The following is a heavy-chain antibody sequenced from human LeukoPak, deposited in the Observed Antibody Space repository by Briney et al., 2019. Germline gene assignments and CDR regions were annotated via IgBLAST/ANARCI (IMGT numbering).Heavy chain of an antibody. J-gene: IGHJ6*03. CDR1: GYTFTGYD. Sequence: ASVKVSCKTSGYTFTGYDMHWVRQAPGQGPEWMGWINPNSGGTNYAQKFQGRVTMTRDTSISTAYMDLSRLRSDDTAVYYCARVPGYSYDYYYMDVWGKGTTVTVSS. V-gene: IGHV1-2*02. CDR2: INPNSGGT. D-gene: IGHD5-18*01. CDR3: ARVPGYSYDYYYMDV.